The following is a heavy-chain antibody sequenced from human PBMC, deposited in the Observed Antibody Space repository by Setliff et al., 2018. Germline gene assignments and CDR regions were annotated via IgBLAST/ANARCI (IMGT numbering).Heavy chain of an antibody. J-gene: IGHJ6*03. CDR1: GFTFSSYW. V-gene: IGHV3-7*03. D-gene: IGHD3-3*01. CDR3: TREASVDFWSGYPYYYYMDV. Sequence: PGESLKISCAASGFTFSSYWMSWVRQAPGKGLEWVANIKQDGSEKYYVDSVKGRFTISRDNAKNSLYLQMNSLKTEDTAVYYCTREASVDFWSGYPYYYYMDVWGKGTTVTVSS. CDR2: IKQDGSEK.